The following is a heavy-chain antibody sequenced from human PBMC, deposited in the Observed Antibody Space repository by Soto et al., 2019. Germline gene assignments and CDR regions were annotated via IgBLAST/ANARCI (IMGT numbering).Heavy chain of an antibody. J-gene: IGHJ5*02. D-gene: IGHD3-22*01. CDR2: IYYSGST. CDR1: GGSISSGGYY. V-gene: IGHV4-31*03. Sequence: SETLSLTCTVSGGSISSGGYYWSWIRQHPGKGLEWIGYIYYSGSTYYNPSLKSRVTISVDTSKNQFSLKLSSVTAADTAVYYCARDTPHYYDSSGYFEWFDPWGQGTLVTVPQ. CDR3: ARDTPHYYDSSGYFEWFDP.